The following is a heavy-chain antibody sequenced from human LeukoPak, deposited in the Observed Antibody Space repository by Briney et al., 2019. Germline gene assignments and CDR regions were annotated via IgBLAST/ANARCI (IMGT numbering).Heavy chain of an antibody. D-gene: IGHD2-21*01. J-gene: IGHJ4*02. CDR3: ARDRRGEDDY. CDR1: GFTFSSNS. CDR2: ISSSSSYI. Sequence: GGPLRLSCAASGFTFSSNSMNWFRQAPGKGLEWVSSISSSSSYIYYADSVKGRFTISRDNAKNSLYLQMNSLRAEDTAVYYCARDRRGEDDYWGQGTLVTVSS. V-gene: IGHV3-21*01.